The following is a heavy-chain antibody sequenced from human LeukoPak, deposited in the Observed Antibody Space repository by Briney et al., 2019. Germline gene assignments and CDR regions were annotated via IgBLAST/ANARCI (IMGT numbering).Heavy chain of an antibody. J-gene: IGHJ4*02. D-gene: IGHD6-6*01. Sequence: SVKVSCKASGGTFISYAISWVRQAPGQGLEWMGGIIPIFGTANYAQKFQGRVTITADESTSTAYMELSSLRSEDTAVYYCARASIAARLNLYFDYWGQGTLVTVSS. CDR3: ARASIAARLNLYFDY. V-gene: IGHV1-69*13. CDR2: IIPIFGTA. CDR1: GGTFISYA.